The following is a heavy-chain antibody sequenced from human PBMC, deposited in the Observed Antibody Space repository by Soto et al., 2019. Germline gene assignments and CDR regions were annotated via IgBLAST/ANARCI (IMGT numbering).Heavy chain of an antibody. J-gene: IGHJ6*02. CDR2: VIPIFGTA. V-gene: IGHV1-69*01. D-gene: IGHD6-6*01. Sequence: QVQLVQSGAEVKKPGSSVKVSCKASGGTFSSYAISWVRQAPGQGLEWMGGVIPIFGTANYAQKFQGRVTITADESTSTADMELSSPRSEDTAVYYCARAYSRSAGHNYYGMDVWGQGTTVTVSS. CDR3: ARAYSRSAGHNYYGMDV. CDR1: GGTFSSYA.